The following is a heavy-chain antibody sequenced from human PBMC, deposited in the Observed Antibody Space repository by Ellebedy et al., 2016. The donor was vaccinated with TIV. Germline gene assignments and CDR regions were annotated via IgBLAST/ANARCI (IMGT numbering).Heavy chain of an antibody. CDR1: GFSFSTYA. J-gene: IGHJ4*02. V-gene: IGHV3-23*01. CDR3: AKELVSRDSLSFDY. Sequence: PGGSLRLSCAASGFSFSTYAMAWVRQAPGKGLEWLSAIGSRSEYKFYTDSVKGRFTIARDNSKHTLWLQMYSLRDEDTAVYYCAKELVSRDSLSFDYWGLGTLVTVTS. CDR2: IGSRSEYK. D-gene: IGHD3-9*01.